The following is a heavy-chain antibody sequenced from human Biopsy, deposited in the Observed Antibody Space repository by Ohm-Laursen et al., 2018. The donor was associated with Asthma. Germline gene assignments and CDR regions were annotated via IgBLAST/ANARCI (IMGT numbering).Heavy chain of an antibody. V-gene: IGHV4-61*01. CDR3: ARGPNYHGSGRAPIGMDV. D-gene: IGHD3-10*01. Sequence: TLSLTCTASGGSVSTGSYYWSWIRQPPGKGLEWLGYIYYTGSDNYNPSLKSRVTISVDTSKNQFSLRLNSVTAADTAVYYCARGPNYHGSGRAPIGMDVWGQGTLVTVSS. CDR1: GGSVSTGSYY. J-gene: IGHJ4*02. CDR2: IYYTGSD.